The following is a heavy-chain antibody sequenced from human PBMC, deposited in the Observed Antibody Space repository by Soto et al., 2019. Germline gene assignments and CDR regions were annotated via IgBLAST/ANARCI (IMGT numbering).Heavy chain of an antibody. V-gene: IGHV1-69*01. D-gene: IGHD3-10*01. CDR1: GGTFSSYA. CDR3: ARERVSNYGSGRDYYYGMDV. J-gene: IGHJ6*02. CDR2: IIPIFGTA. Sequence: QVQLVQSGAEVKKPGSSVKVSCKASGGTFSSYAISWVRQAPGQGLEWMAGIIPIFGTANYAQKFQGRVTITADESTSTAYMELSSLRSEDTAVYYCARERVSNYGSGRDYYYGMDVWGQGTTVTVSS.